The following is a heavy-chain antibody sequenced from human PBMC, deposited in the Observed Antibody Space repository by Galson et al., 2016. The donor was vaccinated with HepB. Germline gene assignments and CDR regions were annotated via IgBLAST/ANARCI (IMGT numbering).Heavy chain of an antibody. CDR1: GFTVSNNY. J-gene: IGHJ5*02. V-gene: IGHV3-53*01. CDR3: ARGGGAAAAA. D-gene: IGHD6-13*01. CDR2: IYSSGNT. Sequence: SLRLSCAASGFTVSNNYMRWVRQAPGKALEWVSIIYSSGNTHYADSVKGRFTISRDSSKNTVYLQMNSLRVDDTAVYYCARGGGAAAAAWGQGTLVTVSS.